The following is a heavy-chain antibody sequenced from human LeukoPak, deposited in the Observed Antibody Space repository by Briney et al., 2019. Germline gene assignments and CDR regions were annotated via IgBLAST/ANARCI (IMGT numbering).Heavy chain of an antibody. V-gene: IGHV4-39*01. Sequence: PSETLSLTCTVSGDSISSSSYFWGWIRQPPGKGLEWIGSIYDSGSTYYNPSLNSRVTVSLDTSKNQFSLTVTSVTAADTAVYYCARRYCSGGHCYYFDSWGQGTLVTVSS. CDR1: GDSISSSSYF. J-gene: IGHJ4*02. D-gene: IGHD2-15*01. CDR2: IYDSGST. CDR3: ARRYCSGGHCYYFDS.